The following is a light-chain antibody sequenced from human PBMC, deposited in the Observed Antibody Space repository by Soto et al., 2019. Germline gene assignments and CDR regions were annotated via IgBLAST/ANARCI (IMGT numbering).Light chain of an antibody. CDR2: GAS. J-gene: IGKJ2*01. CDR1: QSVSSSY. CDR3: HQYGGSPYT. Sequence: EIVLTQSPGTLSLSPGERATLSCRASQSVSSSYLAWFQQKPGQAPKLLIYGASSRATGIPDRFSGSGSGTDFTLTISRLEPDDFAVFYCHQYGGSPYTFGQGTKLGI. V-gene: IGKV3-20*01.